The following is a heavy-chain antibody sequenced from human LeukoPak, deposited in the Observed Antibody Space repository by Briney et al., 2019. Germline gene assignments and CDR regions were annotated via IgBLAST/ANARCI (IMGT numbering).Heavy chain of an antibody. J-gene: IGHJ4*02. Sequence: PGGSLRLSCAASGFTFSSYAMSWVRQAPGKGPEWVTTISASGIHIYYADSAKGRFTISRDNSRNTLELQMNSLRGEDTAVYYCVRMVSGDSWGQGTLVTVTS. CDR1: GFTFSSYA. CDR2: ISASGIHI. D-gene: IGHD2-8*01. V-gene: IGHV3-23*01. CDR3: VRMVSGDS.